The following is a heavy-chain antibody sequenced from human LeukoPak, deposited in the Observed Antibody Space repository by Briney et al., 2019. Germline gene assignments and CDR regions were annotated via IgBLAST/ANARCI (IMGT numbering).Heavy chain of an antibody. Sequence: GSLRLFCAASGFTFSSYSMNWVRQAPGKGLEWVSSISSSSSYIYYADSVKGRFTISRDNAKNSLYLQMNSLRAEDTAVYYCARELYDILTGYYIPNYYYYGMDVWGQGTTVTVSS. CDR3: ARELYDILTGYYIPNYYYYGMDV. CDR1: GFTFSSYS. J-gene: IGHJ6*02. CDR2: ISSSSSYI. V-gene: IGHV3-21*01. D-gene: IGHD3-9*01.